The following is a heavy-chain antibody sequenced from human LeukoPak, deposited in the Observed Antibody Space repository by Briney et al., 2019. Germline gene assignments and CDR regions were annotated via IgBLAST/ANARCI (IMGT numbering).Heavy chain of an antibody. CDR1: GGSFSGYY. V-gene: IGHV4-34*01. CDR2: IYYSGIT. D-gene: IGHD3-3*01. J-gene: IGHJ5*01. CDR3: ARVRRSLNWFDS. Sequence: PSETLSLTCAVYGGSFSGYYWSWIRQPPGKGLEWIGIIYYSGITHYNPSLKSRVTILVNTSKNQFSLKLSSVTDADTAVYYCARVRRSLNWFDSWGQGTLVTVSS.